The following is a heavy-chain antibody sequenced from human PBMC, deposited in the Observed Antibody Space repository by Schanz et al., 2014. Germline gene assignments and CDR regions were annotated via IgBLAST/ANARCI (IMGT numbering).Heavy chain of an antibody. CDR1: GFTFSSYW. CDR3: ARGTCSSSTCYIIYFDY. J-gene: IGHJ4*02. D-gene: IGHD2-2*02. V-gene: IGHV3-74*03. CDR2: INSDDTTK. Sequence: EVRLVESGGGLVQSGGSLRLSCAASGFTFSSYWMHWVRQAPGKGLVWVSRINSDDTTKTYADSVKGRFTISRDNGEDTTYLQMNSLRVEDTGVYYCARGTCSSSTCYIIYFDYWGQGALVTVSS.